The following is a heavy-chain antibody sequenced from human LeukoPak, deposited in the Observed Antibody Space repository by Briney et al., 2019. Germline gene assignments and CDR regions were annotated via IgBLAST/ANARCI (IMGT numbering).Heavy chain of an antibody. Sequence: PGGSLRLSCAASGFIFCDYYMSWIRQAPGKGLEWVSYISSSTRYTNYADSVKGRFTISRDNARNSLYLQMNSLRAEDTAVYYCARGGDSSRYSLSLTYWGQGTLVTVSS. D-gene: IGHD3-22*01. CDR1: GFIFCDYY. CDR2: ISSSTRYT. V-gene: IGHV3-11*06. CDR3: ARGGDSSRYSLSLTY. J-gene: IGHJ4*02.